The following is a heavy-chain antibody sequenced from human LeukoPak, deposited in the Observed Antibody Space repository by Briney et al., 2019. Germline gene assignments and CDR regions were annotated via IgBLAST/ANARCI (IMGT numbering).Heavy chain of an antibody. V-gene: IGHV4-30-2*01. CDR3: ARASSYCGGDCLYYFDY. D-gene: IGHD2-21*02. CDR2: IYHSGST. Sequence: PSQTLSLTCAVSGGSISSGGYSWSWIRQPPGQGLEWTGYIYHSGSTYYNPSLKSRVTISVDRSKNQFSLKLSSVTAADTAVYYCARASSYCGGDCLYYFDYWGQGTLVTVSS. J-gene: IGHJ4*02. CDR1: GGSISSGGYS.